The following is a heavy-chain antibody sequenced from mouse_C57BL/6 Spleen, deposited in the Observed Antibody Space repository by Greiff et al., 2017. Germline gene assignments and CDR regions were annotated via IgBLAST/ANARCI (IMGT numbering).Heavy chain of an antibody. Sequence: EVQVVESGGGLVKPGGSLKLSCAASGFTFSSYTMSWVRQTPEKRLEWVATISGGGGNTYYPDSVKGRFTISRDNAKNTLYLQMSSLRSEDTALYYCARSVDYWGQGTTLTVSS. CDR3: ARSVDY. V-gene: IGHV5-9*01. J-gene: IGHJ2*01. CDR1: GFTFSSYT. CDR2: ISGGGGNT.